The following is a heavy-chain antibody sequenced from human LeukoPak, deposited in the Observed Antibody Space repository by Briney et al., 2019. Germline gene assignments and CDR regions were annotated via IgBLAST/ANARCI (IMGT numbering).Heavy chain of an antibody. CDR3: ARDQGYSYGPFDY. D-gene: IGHD5-18*01. CDR2: IYTSGST. J-gene: IGHJ4*02. V-gene: IGHV4-61*02. Sequence: SETLSLTCTVSGGSISSGSYYWSWIRQPAGKGLEWIGRIYTSGSTNYNHSLKSRVTISVDTSKNSFSLKLSSVTAADTAVYYCARDQGYSYGPFDYWGQGTLVTVSS. CDR1: GGSISSGSYY.